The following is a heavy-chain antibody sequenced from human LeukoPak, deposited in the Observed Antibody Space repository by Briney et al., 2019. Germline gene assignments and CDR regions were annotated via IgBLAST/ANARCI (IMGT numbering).Heavy chain of an antibody. J-gene: IGHJ6*03. V-gene: IGHV1-8*01. CDR2: MNPNSGTT. CDR3: ARRTGYYNYMDV. D-gene: IGHD2-8*02. CDR1: GYTFTSYD. Sequence: ASVKVSCKASGYTFTSYDMNWVRQATGQGLEWMGWMNPNSGTTGYAQKFQGRVTMTRNTSISTAYMELSGLRSEDTAVYYCARRTGYYNYMDVWGKGTTDTVSS.